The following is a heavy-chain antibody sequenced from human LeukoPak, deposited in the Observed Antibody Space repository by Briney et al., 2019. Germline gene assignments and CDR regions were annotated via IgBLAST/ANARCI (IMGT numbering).Heavy chain of an antibody. J-gene: IGHJ4*02. Sequence: TSETLSLTCTVSGGSISSSSYYWGWIRQPPGKGLEWIGSIYYSGSTNYNPSLKSRVTISVDTSKNQFSLKLSSVTAADTAVYYCASSTTRGSGSYGYYFDYWGQGTLVTVSS. V-gene: IGHV4-39*07. CDR1: GGSISSSSYY. D-gene: IGHD1-26*01. CDR3: ASSTTRGSGSYGYYFDY. CDR2: IYYSGST.